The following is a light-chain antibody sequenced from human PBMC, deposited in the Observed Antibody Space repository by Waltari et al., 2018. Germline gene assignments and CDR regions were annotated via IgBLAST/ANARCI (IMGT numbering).Light chain of an antibody. V-gene: IGKV1-27*01. CDR3: QSYSTSCRT. Sequence: DIQMTQSQSSLSASVGDRVTITCRASQDIRQYLAWLQQKPGKVPKLLIYGASTLHSGVPSRFSGGGSGTDFTLTISSLQPEDVATYYCQSYSTSCRTFGQGTTVEIK. J-gene: IGKJ1*01. CDR1: QDIRQY. CDR2: GAS.